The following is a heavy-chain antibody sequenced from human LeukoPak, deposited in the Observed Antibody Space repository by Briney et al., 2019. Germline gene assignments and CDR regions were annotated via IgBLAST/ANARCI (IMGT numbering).Heavy chain of an antibody. CDR2: IKRDGSEE. J-gene: IGHJ4*02. V-gene: IGHV3-7*01. CDR3: ASTWNYLYFDY. Sequence: GGSLRLSCAGSGFTFSSYWMSWVRQAPGKGLEWVASIKRDGSEEYYVDSVKGRFSISRDNAKNSVYLQMNSLRAEDTAVYYCASTWNYLYFDYWGQGTLVTVSS. D-gene: IGHD1-7*01. CDR1: GFTFSSYW.